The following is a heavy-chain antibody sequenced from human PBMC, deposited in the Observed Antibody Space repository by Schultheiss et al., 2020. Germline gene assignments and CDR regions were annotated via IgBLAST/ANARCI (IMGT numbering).Heavy chain of an antibody. V-gene: IGHV3-15*07. CDR1: GFSFSNTW. CDR3: TTEAVVAAI. CDR2: IKSKTDGGTT. J-gene: IGHJ4*02. D-gene: IGHD2-15*01. Sequence: GESLKISCAASGFSFSNTWMNWVRQAPGKGLEWVGRIKSKTDGGTTDYAAPVKDRFTISWDDSKNTLYLQMNSLKTEDTAVYYCTTEAVVAAIRGQGTLVTVSS.